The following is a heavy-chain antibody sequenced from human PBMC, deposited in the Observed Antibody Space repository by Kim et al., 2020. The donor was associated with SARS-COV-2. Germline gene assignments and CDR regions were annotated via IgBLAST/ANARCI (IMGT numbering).Heavy chain of an antibody. CDR2: ISSSSSYI. J-gene: IGHJ4*02. CDR3: ARDQSPFSSGWRLFDY. V-gene: IGHV3-21*01. CDR1: GFTFSSYS. D-gene: IGHD6-19*01. Sequence: GGSLRLSCAASGFTFSSYSMNWVRQAPGKGLEWVSSISSSSSYIYYADSVKGRFTISRDNAKNSLYLQMNSLRAEDTAVYYCARDQSPFSSGWRLFDYWGQGTLVTVSS.